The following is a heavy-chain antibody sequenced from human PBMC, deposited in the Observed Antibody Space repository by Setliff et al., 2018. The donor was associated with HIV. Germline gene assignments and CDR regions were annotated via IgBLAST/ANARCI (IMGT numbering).Heavy chain of an antibody. CDR1: GYSFTTFD. V-gene: IGHV1-8*01. CDR3: VIRKAGSDGSRPIDY. Sequence: ASVKVSCKASGYSFTTFDVNWVRQATGQGLEWMGWTNPNSGNTGYAQNFQGRVSMTRNTSITTAYMDLSSLTSEDTAVYYCVIRKAGSDGSRPIDYWGQGTPVTVSS. D-gene: IGHD1-26*01. J-gene: IGHJ4*02. CDR2: TNPNSGNT.